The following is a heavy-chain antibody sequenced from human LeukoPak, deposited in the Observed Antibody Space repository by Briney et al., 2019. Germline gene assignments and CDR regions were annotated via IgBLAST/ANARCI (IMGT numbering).Heavy chain of an antibody. D-gene: IGHD6-13*01. CDR3: ARDFYFTASSSWYFVGDHDAFDI. CDR2: INPNSGGT. V-gene: IGHV1-2*02. J-gene: IGHJ3*02. Sequence: ASVKVSCKASGYTFTGYYMHWVRQAPGQGLEWMGWINPNSGGTNYAQKFQGRVTMTRDTSISTAYMELSRLRSDDTAVYYCARDFYFTASSSWYFVGDHDAFDIWGQGTMVTVSS. CDR1: GYTFTGYY.